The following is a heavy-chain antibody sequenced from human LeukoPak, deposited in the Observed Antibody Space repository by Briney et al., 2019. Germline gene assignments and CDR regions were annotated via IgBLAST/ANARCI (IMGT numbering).Heavy chain of an antibody. Sequence: GASVKVSCKASGYTFTIYYMHWVRQAPGQGLEWMGIIHPSGGTTSYTQRFQGRVTMTRDTSTSTIYMELSSLRSEDTAVYYCARGRPYSSGWYAIDYWGQGTLVTVSS. CDR2: IHPSGGTT. CDR1: GYTFTIYY. V-gene: IGHV1-46*01. J-gene: IGHJ4*02. D-gene: IGHD6-19*01. CDR3: ARGRPYSSGWYAIDY.